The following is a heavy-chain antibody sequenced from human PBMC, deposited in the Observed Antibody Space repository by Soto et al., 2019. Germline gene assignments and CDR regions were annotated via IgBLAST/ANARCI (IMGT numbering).Heavy chain of an antibody. D-gene: IGHD2-2*01. V-gene: IGHV3-30*18. CDR2: ISYDGSNK. J-gene: IGHJ6*02. CDR1: GFTFSSYV. CDR3: AKDLEGYCTTTSCYTYFGLDV. Sequence: GSLRLSCAASGFTFSSYVMHWVRQAPGKGLEWVAVISYDGSNKYYADSVKGRFTISRDNSKHTLYLQMNSLRPEDTAVYYCAKDLEGYCTTTSCYTYFGLDVWGQGTTVTVSS.